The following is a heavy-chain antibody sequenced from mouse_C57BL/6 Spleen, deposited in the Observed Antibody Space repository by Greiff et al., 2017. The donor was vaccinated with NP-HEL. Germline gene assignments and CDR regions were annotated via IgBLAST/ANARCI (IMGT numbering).Heavy chain of an antibody. Sequence: VQLQQSGPELVKPGDSVKISCKASGYSFTGYFMNWVMQSHGKSLEWIGRINPYNGDTFYNQKFKGKATLTVDKSSSTAHMELRSLTSEDSAVYYCARSGSSVYYYAMDYWGQGTSVTVSS. V-gene: IGHV1-20*01. CDR2: INPYNGDT. D-gene: IGHD1-1*01. J-gene: IGHJ4*01. CDR3: ARSGSSVYYYAMDY. CDR1: GYSFTGYF.